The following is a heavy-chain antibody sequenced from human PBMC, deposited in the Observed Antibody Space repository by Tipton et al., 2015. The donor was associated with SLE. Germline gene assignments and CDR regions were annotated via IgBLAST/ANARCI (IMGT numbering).Heavy chain of an antibody. V-gene: IGHV6-1*01. CDR2: TCYRSKWYN. D-gene: IGHD6-19*01. J-gene: IGHJ4*02. CDR1: GDSVSSNSAA. Sequence: PGLVKPSQTLSVTCAISGDSVSSNSAAWNWIRQSPSRGLEWLGRTCYRSKWYNDYALSVKSRITINPDTSKNQFSLQLNSVAPEDTAVYYCARGALRYLAVAYFDYWGQGTLVTVSS. CDR3: ARGALRYLAVAYFDY.